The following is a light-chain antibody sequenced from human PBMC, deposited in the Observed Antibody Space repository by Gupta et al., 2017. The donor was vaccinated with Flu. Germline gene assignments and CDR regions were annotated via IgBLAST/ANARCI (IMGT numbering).Light chain of an antibody. CDR1: SSNIGNNY. Sequence: QSVLTQPRSVSAAPGQKVTISCSGSSSNIGNNYVSWYQQLPGTAPKLLIYDNNQRPSGIPDRFSRSKSGTSATLGITGLQTGDEADYYCGTWDSSLSAGWVFGGGTKLTVL. CDR3: GTWDSSLSAGWV. V-gene: IGLV1-51*01. J-gene: IGLJ3*02. CDR2: DNN.